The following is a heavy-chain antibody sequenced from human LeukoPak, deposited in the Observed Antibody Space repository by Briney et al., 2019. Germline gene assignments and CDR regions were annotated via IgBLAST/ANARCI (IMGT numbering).Heavy chain of an antibody. CDR1: GLTFSNFA. D-gene: IGHD3-10*01. J-gene: IGHJ4*02. CDR3: TTESLWFGELYPFDY. CDR2: IKSKTDGGTT. V-gene: IGHV3-15*07. Sequence: GGSLRLSCAASGLTFSNFAMNWVRQAPGKGLAWVGRIKSKTDGGTTDYAAPVKGRFTISRDDSKNTLYLQMNSLKTEDTAVYYCTTESLWFGELYPFDYWGQGTLVTVSS.